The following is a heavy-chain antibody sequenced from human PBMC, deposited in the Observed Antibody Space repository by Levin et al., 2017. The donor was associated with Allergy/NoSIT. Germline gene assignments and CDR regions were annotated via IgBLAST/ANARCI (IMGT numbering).Heavy chain of an antibody. V-gene: IGHV1-69*04. D-gene: IGHD4-11*01. CDR3: ARESTDYSHFSY. J-gene: IGHJ4*02. CDR2: IIPLLGVA. Sequence: ASVKVSCKASGGTFSGYAISWVREAPGQGLEWMGRIIPLLGVANYEQKFQGRVTITADKSTSTAYMELSSLRSEDTAVYYCARESTDYSHFSYWGQGTLVTVSS. CDR1: GGTFSGYA.